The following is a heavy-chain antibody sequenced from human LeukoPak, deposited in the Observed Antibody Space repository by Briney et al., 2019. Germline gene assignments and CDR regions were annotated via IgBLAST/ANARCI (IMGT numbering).Heavy chain of an antibody. V-gene: IGHV1-18*01. CDR2: ISAYNGNT. J-gene: IGHJ4*02. D-gene: IGHD2-2*01. CDR3: ARDLEHCRNIICSNSAY. CDR1: GYTFTSYG. Sequence: VASVKVSCKASGYTFTSYGISWVRQAPGQGLEWMGWISAYNGNTNYAQKLQGRVTMTTDTSTSTAYMDLRSLRSDDTAVYYCARDLEHCRNIICSNSAYWGQGTLVTVSS.